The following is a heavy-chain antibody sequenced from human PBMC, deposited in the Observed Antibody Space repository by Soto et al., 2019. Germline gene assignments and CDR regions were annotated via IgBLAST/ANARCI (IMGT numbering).Heavy chain of an antibody. CDR1: GGSISSGGYY. CDR3: ERVTPRGGYFDY. J-gene: IGHJ4*02. V-gene: IGHV4-31*03. D-gene: IGHD2-21*02. CDR2: IYYSGST. Sequence: PSETLSLTCTVSGGSISSGGYYWSWIRQHPGKGLEWIGYIYYSGSTYYNPSLKSRVTISVDTSKNQFSLKLSSVTAADTAVYYCERVTPRGGYFDYWGQGTLVTVSS.